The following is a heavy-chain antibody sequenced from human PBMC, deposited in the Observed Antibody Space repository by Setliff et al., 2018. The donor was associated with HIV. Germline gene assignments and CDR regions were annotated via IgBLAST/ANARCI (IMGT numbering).Heavy chain of an antibody. CDR2: IYYTGIP. CDR3: ARVARVHPFDP. CDR1: GGSISTYF. V-gene: IGHV4-59*01. Sequence: SETLSLTCTVSGGSISTYFWSWVRQTPGKGLEWIGLIYYTGIPTYNTSLKSRVTMSVDRSKNQFSLRLTSVTAADTAMYYCARVARVHPFDPWGQGTLVTVSS. J-gene: IGHJ5*02.